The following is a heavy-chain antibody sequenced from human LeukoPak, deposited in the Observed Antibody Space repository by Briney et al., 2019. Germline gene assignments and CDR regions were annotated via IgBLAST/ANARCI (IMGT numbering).Heavy chain of an antibody. V-gene: IGHV4-59*08. Sequence: SETLSLTCTVSSGSISSYYWSWIRQPPGKGLEWIGYIYYRSTNYNPSLKSRVTISIDTSKNQLSLKLSSVTAADTAVYYCAGHYDNDGYYYAHFDYWGQGTRVTVSS. D-gene: IGHD3-22*01. CDR3: AGHYDNDGYYYAHFDY. J-gene: IGHJ4*02. CDR1: SGSISSYY. CDR2: IYYRST.